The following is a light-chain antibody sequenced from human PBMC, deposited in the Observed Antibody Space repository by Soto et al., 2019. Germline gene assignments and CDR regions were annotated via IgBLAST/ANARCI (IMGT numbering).Light chain of an antibody. CDR2: DAS. CDR3: QQRSNWPLT. CDR1: QSVSGY. Sequence: EIVLTQSPATLSLSPGERATLSCKATQSVSGYLVWYQQKPGQAPRLLIYDASNRATGIPARFSGSGSGTDFTLIISSLEPEDFAVYYCQQRSNWPLTFGGGTKVEIK. V-gene: IGKV3-11*01. J-gene: IGKJ4*01.